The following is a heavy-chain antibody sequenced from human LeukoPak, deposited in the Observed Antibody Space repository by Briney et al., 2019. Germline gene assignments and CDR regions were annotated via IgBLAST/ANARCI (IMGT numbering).Heavy chain of an antibody. V-gene: IGHV4-59*01. J-gene: IGHJ3*02. CDR3: ARLITGTTTAFDI. CDR2: IYYSGST. D-gene: IGHD1-7*01. Sequence: SETLSLTCTVSGGSISSYYWSWIRQPPGKGLEWIGFIYYSGSTNYNPSLKSRVTISVDTSKNQFSLKLSSVTAADTAVYYCARLITGTTTAFDIWGQGTMVTVSS. CDR1: GGSISSYY.